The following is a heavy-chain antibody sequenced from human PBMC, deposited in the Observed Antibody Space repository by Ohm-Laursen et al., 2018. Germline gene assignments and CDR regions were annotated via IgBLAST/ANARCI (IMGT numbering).Heavy chain of an antibody. CDR3: ARDHPYTDY. D-gene: IGHD2-15*01. CDR2: IDTSSRGI. J-gene: IGHJ4*02. CDR1: GFSLSSYS. V-gene: IGHV3-48*04. Sequence: SLRLSCSASGFSLSSYSMNWVRQAPGKGLQWVSYIDTSSRGIYSADSVKGRFTISRDNAKNSLYLQMNSLRAEDTAVYYCARDHPYTDYWGQGTLVTVSS.